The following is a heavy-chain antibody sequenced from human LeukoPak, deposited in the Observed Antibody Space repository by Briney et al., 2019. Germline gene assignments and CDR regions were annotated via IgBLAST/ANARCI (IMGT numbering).Heavy chain of an antibody. D-gene: IGHD3-16*01. CDR1: GGSISSGGYY. CDR3: ARGLSPGYYFDY. J-gene: IGHJ4*02. V-gene: IGHV4-31*03. Sequence: SETLSLTCTVSGGSISSGGYYWSWIRQHPGKGLEWIGYIYYSGSTYYNPSLKSRVTISVDTSKNQFSLKLSSVTAADTAVYYCARGLSPGYYFDYWGQGTLVTVSS. CDR2: IYYSGST.